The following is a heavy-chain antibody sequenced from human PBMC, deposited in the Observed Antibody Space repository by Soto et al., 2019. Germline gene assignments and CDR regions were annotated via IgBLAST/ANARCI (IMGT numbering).Heavy chain of an antibody. D-gene: IGHD6-6*01. J-gene: IGHJ6*02. Sequence: QVQLQESGPGLVKPSQTLSLTCTVSGGSISSGGYFWSWILQHPGKGLEWIGFIYYSGSTYYNPSLKSRGTISVDTSKNQFSLKLSSVPAADTAVYYCAREGAAPYYYYGMDVWGQGTTVTVSS. CDR1: GGSISSGGYF. CDR2: IYYSGST. CDR3: AREGAAPYYYYGMDV. V-gene: IGHV4-31*03.